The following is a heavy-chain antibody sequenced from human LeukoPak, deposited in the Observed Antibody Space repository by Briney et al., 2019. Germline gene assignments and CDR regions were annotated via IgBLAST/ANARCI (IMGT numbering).Heavy chain of an antibody. D-gene: IGHD6-19*01. CDR2: IYYSGST. V-gene: IGHV4-39*01. CDR1: GGSISSSSYY. CDR3: ARHLAVAGPNNWFDP. J-gene: IGHJ5*02. Sequence: SETLSLTCTVSGGSISSSSYYWGWIRQPPGKGLEWIGSIYYSGSTYYNPSLKSRVTISVDTSKNQFSLKLSSVTAADTAVYYCARHLAVAGPNNWFDPWGQGTLVTVSS.